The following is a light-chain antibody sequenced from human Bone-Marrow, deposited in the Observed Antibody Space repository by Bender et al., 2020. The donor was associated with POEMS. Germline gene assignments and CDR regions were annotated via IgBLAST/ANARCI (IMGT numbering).Light chain of an antibody. V-gene: IGLV1-44*01. Sequence: QSVLTQPPSASGTPGQRVTLSCSGSGSNIGGYPVNWYQQLPGTAPRLLIYTNNERPSGVPDRFSGSKSGTSASLAITGLQSDDEAIYFCVAWDASLNGRVFGGGTKLTVL. CDR1: GSNIGGYP. CDR2: TNN. CDR3: VAWDASLNGRV. J-gene: IGLJ3*02.